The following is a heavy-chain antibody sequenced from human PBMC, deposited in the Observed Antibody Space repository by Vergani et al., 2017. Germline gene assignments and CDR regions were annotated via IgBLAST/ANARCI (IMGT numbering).Heavy chain of an antibody. CDR1: GFTFSDYY. CDR2: ISSSGSTI. J-gene: IGHJ4*02. CDR3: ARVGGTYYDYVWGSYRYGGVDY. Sequence: QVQLVESGGGLVKPGGSLRLSCAASGFTFSDYYMSWIRQAPGKGLEWVSYISSSGSTIYYAYSVKGRFTISRDNAKNSLYLQMNSLRAEDTAVYYCARVGGTYYDYVWGSYRYGGVDYWGQGTLVTVSS. V-gene: IGHV3-11*01. D-gene: IGHD3-16*02.